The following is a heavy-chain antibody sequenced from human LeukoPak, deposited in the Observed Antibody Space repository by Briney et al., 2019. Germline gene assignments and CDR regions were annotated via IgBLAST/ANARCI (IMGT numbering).Heavy chain of an antibody. V-gene: IGHV3-30*18. Sequence: GGSLRLSCAASGFTFSSYGMHWVCQAPGKGLEWVAVISYDGSNKYYADSVKGRFTISRDNSKNTLYLQMNSLRAEDTAMYYCAKRSTVFRRTGYHDYWGQGTLVTVSS. CDR2: ISYDGSNK. CDR3: AKRSTVFRRTGYHDY. D-gene: IGHD4-17*01. CDR1: GFTFSSYG. J-gene: IGHJ4*02.